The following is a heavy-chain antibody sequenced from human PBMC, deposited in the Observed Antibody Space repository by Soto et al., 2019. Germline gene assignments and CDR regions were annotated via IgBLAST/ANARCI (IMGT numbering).Heavy chain of an antibody. D-gene: IGHD6-19*01. CDR1: GFTFSSYG. V-gene: IGHV3-33*01. Sequence: GGSLRLSCAASGFTFSSYGMHWVRQAPGKGLEWVAVIWYDGSNKYYADSVKGRFTISRDNSKNTLYLQMNSLRAEDTAVYYCARAVAGNRYYYYYGMDVWGQGTTVTVSS. CDR3: ARAVAGNRYYYYYGMDV. CDR2: IWYDGSNK. J-gene: IGHJ6*02.